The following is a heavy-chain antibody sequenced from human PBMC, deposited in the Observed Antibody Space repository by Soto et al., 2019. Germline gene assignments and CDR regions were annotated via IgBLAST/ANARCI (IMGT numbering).Heavy chain of an antibody. CDR3: AIYGITRRYYDDFGI. Sequence: SETLSLTCTVSGGSISSSYWSWIRQPPGKGLEWIGYIYDSGSTNYNPSLKSRVTLSVDTSKNQFALKLSSVTAAETAVYYCAIYGITRRYYDDFGIWGPGTMVNLS. CDR1: GGSISSSY. J-gene: IGHJ3*02. CDR2: IYDSGST. V-gene: IGHV4-4*08. D-gene: IGHD1-26*01.